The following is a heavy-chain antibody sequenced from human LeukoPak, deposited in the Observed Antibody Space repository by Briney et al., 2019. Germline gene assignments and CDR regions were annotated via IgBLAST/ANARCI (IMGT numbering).Heavy chain of an antibody. CDR3: ARDPYFDY. Sequence: GGSLRLSCAAPGFTFSSYAMHWVRQAPGKGLEWVAVISYDESNKYYADSVKGRFTISRDNSKNTLYLQMNSLRAEDTAVYYCARDPYFDYWGQGTLVTVSS. J-gene: IGHJ4*02. CDR1: GFTFSSYA. CDR2: ISYDESNK. V-gene: IGHV3-30-3*01.